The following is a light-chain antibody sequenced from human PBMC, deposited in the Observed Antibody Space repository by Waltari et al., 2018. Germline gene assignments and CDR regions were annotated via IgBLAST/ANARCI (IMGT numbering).Light chain of an antibody. CDR1: SSDVGGYNY. CDR2: DVN. Sequence: QSALTQPASVSGSPGQSITISCTGTSSDVGGYNYVSWYQQHPGKAPQLMIFDVNARPSGVSIRFSGSKSGNTASLTISGLQAEDEADYYCSSYTSSSTPLFGGGTKLTVL. J-gene: IGLJ2*01. CDR3: SSYTSSSTPL. V-gene: IGLV2-14*01.